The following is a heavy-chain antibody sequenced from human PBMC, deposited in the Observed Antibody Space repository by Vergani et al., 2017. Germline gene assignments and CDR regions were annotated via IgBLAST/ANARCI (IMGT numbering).Heavy chain of an antibody. Sequence: QVQLVESGGGVVQPGGSLRLSCAASGFTFSSYGMHWVRQAPGKGLEWVAFIRYDGSNKYYADSVKGRFTISRDNSKNTLYLQMNSLRAEDTAVYYCAKARDSSSWYGMGYYYYYGMDVWGQGTTVTVSS. V-gene: IGHV3-30*02. CDR2: IRYDGSNK. D-gene: IGHD6-13*01. J-gene: IGHJ6*02. CDR1: GFTFSSYG. CDR3: AKARDSSSWYGMGYYYYYGMDV.